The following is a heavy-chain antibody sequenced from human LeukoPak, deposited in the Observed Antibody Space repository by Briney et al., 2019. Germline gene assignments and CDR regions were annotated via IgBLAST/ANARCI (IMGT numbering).Heavy chain of an antibody. CDR1: GFTFSNYA. Sequence: GGSLRLSCEASGFTFSNYAMHWVRRAPGKGLEWVALISYDGSTKHYADSVKGRFTISRDNSKNTLSLQISSLRSEDTAVYYCAKDLHYYGPGSSPQYWGQGTLVTVSS. CDR3: AKDLHYYGPGSSPQY. J-gene: IGHJ4*02. V-gene: IGHV3-30*18. CDR2: ISYDGSTK. D-gene: IGHD3-10*01.